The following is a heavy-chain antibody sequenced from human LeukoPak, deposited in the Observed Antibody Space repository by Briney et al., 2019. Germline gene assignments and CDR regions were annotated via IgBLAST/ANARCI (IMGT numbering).Heavy chain of an antibody. CDR1: GYTFTDYY. CDR3: ARDKSYDYVWGSYRLDAFDI. D-gene: IGHD3-16*02. V-gene: IGHV1-2*02. CDR2: INPNSGGT. Sequence: ASVKVSCKASGYTFTDYYMHWVRQAPGQGLEWMGWINPNSGGTNYAQKFQGRVTMTRDTSISTAYMELSRLRSDDTAVYYCARDKSYDYVWGSYRLDAFDIWGQGTMVTVSS. J-gene: IGHJ3*02.